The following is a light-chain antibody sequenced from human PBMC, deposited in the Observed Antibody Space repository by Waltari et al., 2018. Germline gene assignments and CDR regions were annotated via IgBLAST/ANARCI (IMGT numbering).Light chain of an antibody. CDR3: MQALQTPYA. Sequence: DIVMTQSPLSLSVTPGEPAPTSCRSSQRSLHRNGYNYLDWYLQKPGQSPQLLIYLGSNRASGVPDRFSGSGSGTDFTLEISRVEAEDVGLYYCMQALQTPYAFGQGTKLEIK. J-gene: IGKJ2*01. CDR2: LGS. V-gene: IGKV2-28*01. CDR1: QRSLHRNGYNY.